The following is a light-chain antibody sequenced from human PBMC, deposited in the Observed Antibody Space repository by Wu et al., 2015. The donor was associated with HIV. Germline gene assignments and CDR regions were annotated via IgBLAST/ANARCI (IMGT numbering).Light chain of an antibody. CDR2: DAS. CDR3: QQRSTWPLT. J-gene: IGKJ5*01. CDR1: QSIGNS. Sequence: EVALTQSPATLYLSTGERATLSCRASQSIGNSLGWYQQKPGQAPRLLIHDASNRATGIPARFSGSGPXTDFTLTISSLEPEDFALYYCQQRSTWPLTFGQGTRLEIK. V-gene: IGKV3D-11*02.